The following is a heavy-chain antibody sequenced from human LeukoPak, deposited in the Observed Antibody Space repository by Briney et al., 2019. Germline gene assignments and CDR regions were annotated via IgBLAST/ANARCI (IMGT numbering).Heavy chain of an antibody. V-gene: IGHV3-7*03. Sequence: GGPLTLPCAPSGFTFSCYWMSWVRQAPGKGLEWVANIKQDGSEKYYVDSVKGRYTISRDNAKNSLYLQMNSLRAEDTAVYYCARDPVPAANTNAFDIWGQGTMVTVSS. J-gene: IGHJ3*02. CDR1: GFTFSCYW. CDR3: ARDPVPAANTNAFDI. CDR2: IKQDGSEK. D-gene: IGHD2-2*01.